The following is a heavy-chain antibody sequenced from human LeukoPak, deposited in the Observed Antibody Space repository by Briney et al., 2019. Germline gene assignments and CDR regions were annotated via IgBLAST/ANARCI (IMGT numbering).Heavy chain of an antibody. CDR3: ARGLPLYCSGGSCYYYYYMDV. CDR1: GFTFSSYA. CDR2: ISYDGSNK. V-gene: IGHV3-30*04. Sequence: GGSLRLSCAASGFTFSSYAMHWVRQAPGKGLEWVAVISYDGSNKYYADSVKGRFTISRDNSKNTLYLQMNSLRAEDTAVYYCARGLPLYCSGGSCYYYYYMDVWGKGTTVTVSS. J-gene: IGHJ6*03. D-gene: IGHD2-15*01.